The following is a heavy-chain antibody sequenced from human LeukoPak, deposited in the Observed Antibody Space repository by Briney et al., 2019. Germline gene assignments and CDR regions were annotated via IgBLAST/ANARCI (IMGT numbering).Heavy chain of an antibody. V-gene: IGHV4-39*07. J-gene: IGHJ3*02. CDR1: GGSISGSSYY. Sequence: PSETLSLTCTVSGGSISGSSYYWGWIRQPPGKGLEWIGSIYYSGSTNYNPSLKSRVTISVDTSKNQFSLKLSSVTAADTAVYYCARGDRLYSSSWYSDAFDIWGQGTMVTVSS. CDR3: ARGDRLYSSSWYSDAFDI. CDR2: IYYSGST. D-gene: IGHD6-13*01.